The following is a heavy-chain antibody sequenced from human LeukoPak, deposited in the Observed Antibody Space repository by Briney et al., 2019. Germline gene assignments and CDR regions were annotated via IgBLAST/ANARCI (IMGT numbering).Heavy chain of an antibody. Sequence: ASVKVSCKVSGYTLTELSMHWVRQAPGKGLEWMGGFDPEDGETIYAQKFQGRVTMTEDTSTDTAYMELSSLRSEDTAVYYCATDTEHYYCSGGSCYYYYGMDVWGQETTVTVSS. J-gene: IGHJ6*02. CDR1: GYTLTELS. V-gene: IGHV1-24*01. D-gene: IGHD2-15*01. CDR3: ATDTEHYYCSGGSCYYYYGMDV. CDR2: FDPEDGET.